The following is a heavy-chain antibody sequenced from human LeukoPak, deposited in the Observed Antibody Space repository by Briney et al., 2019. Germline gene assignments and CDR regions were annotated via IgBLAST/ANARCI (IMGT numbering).Heavy chain of an antibody. CDR1: GGSISSYY. CDR2: IYYSGST. J-gene: IGHJ4*02. Sequence: SETLSLTCTVSGGSISSYYWSWIRQPPGKGLEWIGYIYYSGSTNYNPSLKSRVTISVDTSKNQFSLKLSSVTAADTAVYYCARHCSGDSCYKAFDYWGQGTLVTVSS. D-gene: IGHD2-15*01. V-gene: IGHV4-59*01. CDR3: ARHCSGDSCYKAFDY.